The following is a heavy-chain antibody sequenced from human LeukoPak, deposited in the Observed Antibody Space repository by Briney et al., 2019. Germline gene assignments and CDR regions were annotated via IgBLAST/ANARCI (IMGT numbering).Heavy chain of an antibody. J-gene: IGHJ4*02. Sequence: ASVKVSCKVSGYTLTELSMHWVRQAPGKGLEWMGGFDPEDGETIYAQKFQGRVTMTEDTSTDTAYIELSSLRSEDTAVYYCATENRTYYYDSSGYSSALGYWGQGTLVTASS. CDR1: GYTLTELS. D-gene: IGHD3-22*01. V-gene: IGHV1-24*01. CDR2: FDPEDGET. CDR3: ATENRTYYYDSSGYSSALGY.